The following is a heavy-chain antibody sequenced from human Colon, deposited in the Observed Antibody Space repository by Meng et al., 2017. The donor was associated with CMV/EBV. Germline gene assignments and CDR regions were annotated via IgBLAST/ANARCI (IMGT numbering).Heavy chain of an antibody. CDR2: IKPDGSEQ. V-gene: IGHV3-7*01. CDR3: ARGGSSPGPYYFDY. CDR1: GFMFSYYW. Sequence: GGSLRLSCEGSGFMFSYYWMTWVRQAPGKGLEWVANIKPDGSEQYYVDSVKGRFTISRDNAKNSLYLQMKSLRAEDTAVYYCARGGSSPGPYYFDYWGQGTLVTVSS. J-gene: IGHJ4*02. D-gene: IGHD3-16*01.